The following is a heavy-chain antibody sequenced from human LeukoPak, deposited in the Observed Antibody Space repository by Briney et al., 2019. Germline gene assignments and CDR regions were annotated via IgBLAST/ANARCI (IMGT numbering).Heavy chain of an antibody. CDR3: GKDPNGDYICAFEM. V-gene: IGHV3-23*01. J-gene: IGHJ3*02. CDR1: GFTFSKFG. CDR2: ISGSGSST. D-gene: IGHD4-17*01. Sequence: GGSLRLSCAGSGFTFSKFGMIWVRQAPGKGLEWVSGISGSGSSTCYADSVKGRSTISRDNAKNTIYLEMDSLRADDTAVYYCGKDPNGDYICAFEMWGRGTMVTVSP.